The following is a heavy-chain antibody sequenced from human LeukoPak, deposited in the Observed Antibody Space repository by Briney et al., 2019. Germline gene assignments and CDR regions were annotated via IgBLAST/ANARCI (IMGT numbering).Heavy chain of an antibody. Sequence: PGGSLRLSCAASGFTFSSYEMNWVRQAPGKGLEWVSYISSSGSGIYYADSVKGRFTISRDNAKNSLYLQMNSLGAEDTAVYYCARITAMVTTLDYWGQGTLVTVSS. D-gene: IGHD5-18*01. V-gene: IGHV3-48*03. CDR1: GFTFSSYE. J-gene: IGHJ4*02. CDR2: ISSSGSGI. CDR3: ARITAMVTTLDY.